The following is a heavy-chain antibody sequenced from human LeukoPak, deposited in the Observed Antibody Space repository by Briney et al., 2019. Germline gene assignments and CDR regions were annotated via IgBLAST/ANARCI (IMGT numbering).Heavy chain of an antibody. Sequence: SVKVSCKASGGTFSSYAISWVRQTPGQGLERMGGIIPIFGTANYAQKFQGRVTITADESTSTAYMELSSLRSEDTAVYYCARDSSGPIAVAAPNWFDPWGQGTLVTVSS. J-gene: IGHJ5*02. V-gene: IGHV1-69*13. D-gene: IGHD6-19*01. CDR2: IIPIFGTA. CDR1: GGTFSSYA. CDR3: ARDSSGPIAVAAPNWFDP.